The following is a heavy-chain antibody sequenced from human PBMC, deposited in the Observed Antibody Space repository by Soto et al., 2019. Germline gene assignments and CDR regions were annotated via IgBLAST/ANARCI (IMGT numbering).Heavy chain of an antibody. CDR1: GFTFGSYW. CDR3: ARDSGYCSGASVNHYLVH. Sequence: GGSLRLGWAASGFTFGSYWMSWVRQAPGKGRGWLATIKMDASEKKYVDSVKGRFTMSRDNAKNSLYLQMDSLRAEDTAVYYCARDSGYCSGASVNHYLVHSGHGALVTVP. V-gene: IGHV3-7*01. J-gene: IGHJ4*01. D-gene: IGHD3-10*01. CDR2: IKMDASEK.